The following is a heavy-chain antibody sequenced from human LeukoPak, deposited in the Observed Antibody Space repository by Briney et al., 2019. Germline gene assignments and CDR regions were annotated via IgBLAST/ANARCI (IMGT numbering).Heavy chain of an antibody. J-gene: IGHJ4*02. Sequence: QSGGSLRLSCAASGFTFSSYAMSWVRQAPGKGLEWVSAISGSGSSIYYADSVKGRFTISRDNSKNTLYLQMNSLRAEDTAVYYCAKGLRMITFGGVIVDYWGQGTLVTVSS. V-gene: IGHV3-23*01. D-gene: IGHD3-16*02. CDR2: ISGSGSSI. CDR1: GFTFSSYA. CDR3: AKGLRMITFGGVIVDY.